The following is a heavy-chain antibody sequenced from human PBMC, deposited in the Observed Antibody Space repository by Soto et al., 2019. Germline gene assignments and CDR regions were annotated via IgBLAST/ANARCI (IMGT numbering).Heavy chain of an antibody. CDR1: GGSISSYY. D-gene: IGHD3-9*01. CDR2: IYYSGST. V-gene: IGHV4-59*01. Sequence: SETLSLTCTVSGGSISSYYWSWIRQPPGKGLEWIGYIYYSGSTNYNPSLKSRVTISVDTSKNQFSLKLSSVTAADTAVYYCARSPATPYYDILTGYYDYWGQGALVTVSS. J-gene: IGHJ4*02. CDR3: ARSPATPYYDILTGYYDY.